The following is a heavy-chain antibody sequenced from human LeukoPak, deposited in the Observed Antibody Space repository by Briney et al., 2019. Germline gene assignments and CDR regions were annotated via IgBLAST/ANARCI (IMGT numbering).Heavy chain of an antibody. D-gene: IGHD3-22*01. CDR1: GFTVSSNY. V-gene: IGHV3-66*01. CDR2: IYSGGSA. Sequence: GGSLRLSCAASGFTVSSNYMSWVRQAPGKGLEWVSVIYSGGSAYYADSVKGRFTISRDNSKNTLYLHMNSLRAEDTAVYYCARFVINSSGYYDYFDYWGQGILVTVSS. J-gene: IGHJ4*02. CDR3: ARFVINSSGYYDYFDY.